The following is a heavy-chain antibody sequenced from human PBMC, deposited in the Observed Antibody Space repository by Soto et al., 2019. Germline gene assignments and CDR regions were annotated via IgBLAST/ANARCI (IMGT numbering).Heavy chain of an antibody. V-gene: IGHV3-7*01. D-gene: IGHD3-3*01. CDR2: IKQDGSEK. Sequence: GESLKISCAASGFTFSSYWMSWVRQAPGKGLEWVANIKQDGSEKYYVDSVKGRFTISRDNAKNSLYLQMNSLRAEDTAVYYCAREGYDFWSGYYTRYFDLWGRGTLVTVSS. CDR3: AREGYDFWSGYYTRYFDL. CDR1: GFTFSSYW. J-gene: IGHJ2*01.